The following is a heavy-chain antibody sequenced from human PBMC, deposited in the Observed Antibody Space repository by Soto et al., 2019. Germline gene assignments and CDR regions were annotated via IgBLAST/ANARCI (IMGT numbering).Heavy chain of an antibody. Sequence: SVKVSCKASGFTFTSSAMQWVRQARGQRLEWIGWIVVGSGNTNYAQKFQDRVTITRDTSTSTAYMELSSLRSEDTAVYYCAREGSSSWYWFDPWGQGTLVTVSS. D-gene: IGHD6-13*01. J-gene: IGHJ5*02. CDR3: AREGSSSWYWFDP. CDR2: IVVGSGNT. CDR1: GFTFTSSA. V-gene: IGHV1-58*02.